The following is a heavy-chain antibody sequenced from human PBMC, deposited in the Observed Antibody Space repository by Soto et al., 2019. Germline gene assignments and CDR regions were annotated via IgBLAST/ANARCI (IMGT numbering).Heavy chain of an antibody. J-gene: IGHJ4*02. CDR3: AREYYDILTGYSRAVFDY. V-gene: IGHV1-69*13. CDR2: IIPIFGTA. Sequence: SVKVSCKASGGTFSSYAISWVRRAPGQGLEWMGGIIPIFGTANYAQKFQGRVTITADESTSTAYMELSSLRSEDTAVYYCAREYYDILTGYSRAVFDYWGQGTLVTVPQ. D-gene: IGHD3-9*01. CDR1: GGTFSSYA.